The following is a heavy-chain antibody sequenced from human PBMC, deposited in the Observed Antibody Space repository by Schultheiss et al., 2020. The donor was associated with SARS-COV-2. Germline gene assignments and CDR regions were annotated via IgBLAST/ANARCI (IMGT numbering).Heavy chain of an antibody. Sequence: GESLKISCKGSGYSFTNHWIGWVRQTPGKGLEWMGIIYPGDSDTRYSPSFQGQVTISADKSISTAYLQWSSLKASDTAMYYCARLDQAAAGSGWFDPWGQGTLVTVSS. D-gene: IGHD6-13*01. CDR1: GYSFTNHW. V-gene: IGHV5-51*01. CDR2: IYPGDSDT. J-gene: IGHJ5*02. CDR3: ARLDQAAAGSGWFDP.